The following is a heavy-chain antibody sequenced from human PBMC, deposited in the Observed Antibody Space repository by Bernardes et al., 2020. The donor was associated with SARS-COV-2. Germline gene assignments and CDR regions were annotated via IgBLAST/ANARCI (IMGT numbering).Heavy chain of an antibody. D-gene: IGHD2-2*02. Sequence: SETLSLTCTVSGGSISSYYWSWIRQPPGKGLEWIGYIYYSGSTNYNPSLKSRVTISVDTSKNQFSLKLSSVTAADTAVYYCARLSFRADIVVVPAAIGDAFDIWGQGTMVTVSS. V-gene: IGHV4-59*08. CDR1: GGSISSYY. CDR3: ARLSFRADIVVVPAAIGDAFDI. CDR2: IYYSGST. J-gene: IGHJ3*02.